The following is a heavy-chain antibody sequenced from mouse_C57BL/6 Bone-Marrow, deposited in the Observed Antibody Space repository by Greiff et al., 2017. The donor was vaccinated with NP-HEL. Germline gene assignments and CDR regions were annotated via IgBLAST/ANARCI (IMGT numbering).Heavy chain of an antibody. CDR2: IHPNSGST. Sequence: QVQLQQPGAELVKPGASVKLSCKASGYTFTSYWMHWVKQRPGQGLEWIGMIHPNSGSTNYNEKFKSKATLPVDKSSSTAYMQLSSLTSEDSAVYYCARPRLLYYAMDYWGQGTSVTVSS. D-gene: IGHD2-10*01. CDR1: GYTFTSYW. J-gene: IGHJ4*01. CDR3: ARPRLLYYAMDY. V-gene: IGHV1-64*01.